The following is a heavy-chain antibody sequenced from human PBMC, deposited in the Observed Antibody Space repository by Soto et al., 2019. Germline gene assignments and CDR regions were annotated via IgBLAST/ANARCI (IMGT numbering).Heavy chain of an antibody. Sequence: ASVKVSCKASGYTFTSYGISWVRQAPGQGLEWMGWNSAYNGNTNYAQKLQGRVTMTTDTSTSTAYMEQRSLRSDDTAVYYCARGDPADYDILTAFDYWGQGTLVTVSS. CDR2: NSAYNGNT. D-gene: IGHD3-9*01. V-gene: IGHV1-18*01. CDR3: ARGDPADYDILTAFDY. CDR1: GYTFTSYG. J-gene: IGHJ4*02.